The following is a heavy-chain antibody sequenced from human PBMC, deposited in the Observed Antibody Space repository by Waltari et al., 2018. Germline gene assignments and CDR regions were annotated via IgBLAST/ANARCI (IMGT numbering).Heavy chain of an antibody. V-gene: IGHV4-59*11. CDR2: IYYSGST. Sequence: QVQLQESGPGLVKPSETLSLTCTVSGGSISSHYWSWIRQPPGMGLEWIGYIYYSGSTNYNPALKSRVTISVDTSKNQFSLKLSSVTAADTAVYYCARVVAARHQAQGYFDLWGRGTLVTVSS. D-gene: IGHD6-6*01. CDR3: ARVVAARHQAQGYFDL. CDR1: GGSISSHY. J-gene: IGHJ2*01.